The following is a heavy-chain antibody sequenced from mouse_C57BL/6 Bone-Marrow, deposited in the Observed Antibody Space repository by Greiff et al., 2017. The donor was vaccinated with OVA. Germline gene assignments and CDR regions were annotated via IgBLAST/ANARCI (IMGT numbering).Heavy chain of an antibody. J-gene: IGHJ1*03. CDR2: FYPGSGSI. CDR1: GYTFTEYT. D-gene: IGHD1-1*01. V-gene: IGHV1-62-2*01. CDR3: ARHEGDYGSSPNWYFDV. Sequence: QVQLQQSGAELVKPGASVKLSCKASGYTFTEYTIHWVKQRSGRGLEWIGWFYPGSGSIKYNEKFKDKATLTADKSSSTVYMELSRLTSEDSAVYFCARHEGDYGSSPNWYFDVWGTGTTVTVSS.